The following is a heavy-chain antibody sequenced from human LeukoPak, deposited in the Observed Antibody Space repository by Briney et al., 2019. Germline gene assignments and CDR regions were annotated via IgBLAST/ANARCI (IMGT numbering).Heavy chain of an antibody. CDR1: GGSFSGYY. Sequence: SETLSLTCAVYGGSFSGYYWSWIRQPPGKGLEWIGEINHSGSTNYNPSLKSRVTISVDTSKNQFSLKLGSVTAADTAVYYCARGLTTVTNWGQGTLVTVSS. CDR3: ARGLTTVTN. J-gene: IGHJ4*02. V-gene: IGHV4-34*01. CDR2: INHSGST. D-gene: IGHD4-17*01.